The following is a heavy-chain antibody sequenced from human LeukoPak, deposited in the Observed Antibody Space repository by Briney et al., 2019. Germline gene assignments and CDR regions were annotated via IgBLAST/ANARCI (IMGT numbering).Heavy chain of an antibody. J-gene: IGHJ6*02. V-gene: IGHV4-34*01. CDR2: INHSGST. Sequence: PSETLSLTCAVYGGSFSGYYWSWIRQPPGKGPEWIGEINHSGSTNYNPSLKNRVTISVDTSKNQFSLKLSSVTAAATAVYYCATLPPPGITGTPRYYYYYYGMDVWGQGTTVTVSS. CDR3: ATLPPPGITGTPRYYYYYYGMDV. D-gene: IGHD1-20*01. CDR1: GGSFSGYY.